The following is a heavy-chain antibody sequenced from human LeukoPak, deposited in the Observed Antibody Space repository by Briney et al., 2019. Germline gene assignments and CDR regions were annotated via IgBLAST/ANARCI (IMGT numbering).Heavy chain of an antibody. V-gene: IGHV3-7*01. CDR3: ARGPGNPTRNDY. Sequence: PGGSLRLSCAASGFTFSSYWMSWVRQAPGKGLEWVANIKQDGSEKYYVDSVRGRFTISRDNAKNSLYLQMNSLRVEDTAVYYCARGPGNPTRNDYWGQGTLVTVSS. J-gene: IGHJ4*02. CDR1: GFTFSSYW. CDR2: IKQDGSEK.